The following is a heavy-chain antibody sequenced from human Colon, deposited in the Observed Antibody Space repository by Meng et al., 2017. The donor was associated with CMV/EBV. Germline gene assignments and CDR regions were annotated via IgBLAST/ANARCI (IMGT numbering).Heavy chain of an antibody. Sequence: LSCAAYGGSFSGYYWTWIRQPPGKGLEWIGEINHSGSTNYNPSLKSRVNMSVDTSKNQFSLKLSSVTAADTAVYYCARTHRHYDFWSGAPDYWGQGTLVTVSS. V-gene: IGHV4-34*01. CDR2: INHSGST. CDR3: ARTHRHYDFWSGAPDY. CDR1: GGSFSGYY. D-gene: IGHD3-3*01. J-gene: IGHJ4*02.